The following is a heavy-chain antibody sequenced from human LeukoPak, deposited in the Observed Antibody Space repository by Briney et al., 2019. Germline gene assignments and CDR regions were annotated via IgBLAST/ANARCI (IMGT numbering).Heavy chain of an antibody. CDR3: ARDRRWSGGDY. CDR1: GFTFSDYY. Sequence: GGSLRLSCAASGFTFSDYYMSWIRQAPGKGLEWVSYISSSSTIYYADSVKGRFTISRDNAKNSLYLQMNSLRAEDTAVYYCARDRRWSGGDYWGQGTLVTVSS. J-gene: IGHJ4*02. D-gene: IGHD3-10*01. CDR2: ISSSSTI. V-gene: IGHV3-69-1*01.